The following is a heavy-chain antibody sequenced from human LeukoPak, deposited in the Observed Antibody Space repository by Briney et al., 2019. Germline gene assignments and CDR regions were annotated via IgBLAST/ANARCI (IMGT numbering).Heavy chain of an antibody. J-gene: IGHJ4*02. CDR1: GGTFSSYA. D-gene: IGHD1-26*01. CDR2: IIPIFGTA. Sequence: SVKVSCKASGGTFSSYAISWVRQAPGQGLEWLGGIIPIFGTANYAQKFQGRVTITADVSTSTAYMELSSLRSEDTAVYYCARDREVGATGFDYWGQGTLVTVSS. V-gene: IGHV1-69*13. CDR3: ARDREVGATGFDY.